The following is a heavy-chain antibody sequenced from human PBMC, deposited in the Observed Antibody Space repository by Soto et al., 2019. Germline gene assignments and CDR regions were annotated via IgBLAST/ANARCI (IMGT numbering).Heavy chain of an antibody. D-gene: IGHD3-9*01. Sequence: PGGSLRLSCAASGFTFSSYWMSWVRQAPGKGLEWVANIKQDGSEKYYVDSVKGRFTISRDNAKNSLYLQMNSLRAEDTAVYYCAREGGYDILTGYYYYYGMDVWGQGTTVTVSS. CDR3: AREGGYDILTGYYYYYGMDV. CDR1: GFTFSSYW. CDR2: IKQDGSEK. J-gene: IGHJ6*02. V-gene: IGHV3-7*01.